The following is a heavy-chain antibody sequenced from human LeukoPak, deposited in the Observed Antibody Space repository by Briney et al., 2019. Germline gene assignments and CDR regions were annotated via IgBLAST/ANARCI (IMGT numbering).Heavy chain of an antibody. CDR2: IYWDDDK. D-gene: IGHD3-9*01. J-gene: IGHJ4*02. CDR3: AHRRNIYDILTGYYEGYYFDY. V-gene: IGHV2-5*02. Sequence: SGPTLVNPTQTLTLTCTFSGFSLSTSGVGVGWIRQPPGKALEWLALIYWDDDKRYSPSLKSRLTITKDTSKNQVVLTMTNMDPVDTATYYCAHRRNIYDILTGYYEGYYFDYWGQGTLVTVSS. CDR1: GFSLSTSGVG.